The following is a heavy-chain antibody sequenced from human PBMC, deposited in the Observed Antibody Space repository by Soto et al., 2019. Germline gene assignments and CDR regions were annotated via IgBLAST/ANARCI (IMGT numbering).Heavy chain of an antibody. CDR1: GYTFPSYG. V-gene: IGHV1-18*01. J-gene: IGHJ4*02. CDR2: ISAYNGDT. CDR3: ARAAAVAGTSFDH. D-gene: IGHD6-19*01. Sequence: QVQLVQSGAEVKKPGASVKVSFKASGYTFPSYGISWVRQAPGQGLEWMGWISAYNGDTNYPQKLQGRVTMTPDTSTSTAYMELRSLRSDDTAVYYCARAAAVAGTSFDHWGQGTLVTVSS.